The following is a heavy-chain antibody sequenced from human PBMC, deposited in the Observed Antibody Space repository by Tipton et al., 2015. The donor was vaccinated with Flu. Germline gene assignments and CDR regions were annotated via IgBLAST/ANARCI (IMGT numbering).Heavy chain of an antibody. CDR2: IYHSGTT. V-gene: IGHV4-38-2*01. CDR1: GYSIRSAYY. Sequence: QLVQSGPEVKPSETLSLTCSVSGYSIRSAYYWGWVRRPPGKGLEWIGTIYHSGTTYYNPSLKSRLTISVDTSKNQFSLRLSSVTAADTAVYYCARHTGDSVRGVIDYWGQGTLVTVSS. D-gene: IGHD3-10*02. J-gene: IGHJ4*02. CDR3: ARHTGDSVRGVIDY.